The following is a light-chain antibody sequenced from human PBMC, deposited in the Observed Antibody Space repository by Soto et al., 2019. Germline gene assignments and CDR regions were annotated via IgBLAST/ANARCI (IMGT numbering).Light chain of an antibody. CDR3: CSYAGSSTYV. Sequence: QSVLTQPASVSGSPGQSITISCTGTSCDVGTYNLVSWYQHHPGKAPKLMIYEGSKRPSGVSNRFSGSKSGNTASLTISGLQAEDEADYYCCSYAGSSTYVFGTGTKLTVL. CDR1: SCDVGTYNL. CDR2: EGS. V-gene: IGLV2-23*01. J-gene: IGLJ1*01.